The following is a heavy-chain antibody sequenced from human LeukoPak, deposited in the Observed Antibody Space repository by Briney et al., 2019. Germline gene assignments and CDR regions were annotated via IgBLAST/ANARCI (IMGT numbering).Heavy chain of an antibody. Sequence: QPGGSLRLSCAASGFTFSSYGMHWVRQAPGKGLEWVAVISYDGSNKYYADSVKGRFTISRDNSKNTLYLQMNSLSTEDTAVYYCARERLDLAYCGGECSIRWGQGTLVTVSS. CDR1: GFTFSSYG. CDR2: ISYDGSNK. D-gene: IGHD2-21*01. J-gene: IGHJ4*02. V-gene: IGHV3-30*03. CDR3: ARERLDLAYCGGECSIR.